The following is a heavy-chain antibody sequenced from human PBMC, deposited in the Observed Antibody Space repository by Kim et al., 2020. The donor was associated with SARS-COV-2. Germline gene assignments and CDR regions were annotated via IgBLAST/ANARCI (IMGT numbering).Heavy chain of an antibody. D-gene: IGHD1-7*01. CDR2: SG. V-gene: IGHV3-74*01. J-gene: IGHJ4*02. Sequence: SGSNAEPVRGRFNNSRDNAKHTVYLQMNRLRAEDTAVYYCVRVNQNYDFDFWGQGTLVTVSS. CDR3: VRVNQNYDFDF.